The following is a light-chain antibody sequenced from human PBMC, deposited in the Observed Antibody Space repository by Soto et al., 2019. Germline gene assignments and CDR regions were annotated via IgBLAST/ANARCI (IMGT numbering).Light chain of an antibody. CDR1: RSVISSY. V-gene: IGKV3-20*01. Sequence: EIVLPQSPGTLSLSQGDRATLSCRATRSVISSYLDWYQQTPGQPPRLLISGASSRAADIPDRFSGSGSGTEFTLTVSELEPEDFAVCHCQQYRTFGQGTKVDIK. J-gene: IGKJ1*01. CDR2: GAS. CDR3: QQYRT.